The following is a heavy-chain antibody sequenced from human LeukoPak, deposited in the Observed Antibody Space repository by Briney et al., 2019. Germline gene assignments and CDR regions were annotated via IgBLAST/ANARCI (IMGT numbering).Heavy chain of an antibody. V-gene: IGHV4-59*08. CDR1: GGSISSYY. Sequence: SETLSLTCTVSGGSISSYYWSWIRQPPGKGLEWIGYIYYSGSTNYNPSLKSRVTISVDTSKNQFSLKLSSVTAADTAVYYCARPNDSSGYSDAFDIWGQGTMVTVSS. J-gene: IGHJ3*02. CDR2: IYYSGST. D-gene: IGHD3-22*01. CDR3: ARPNDSSGYSDAFDI.